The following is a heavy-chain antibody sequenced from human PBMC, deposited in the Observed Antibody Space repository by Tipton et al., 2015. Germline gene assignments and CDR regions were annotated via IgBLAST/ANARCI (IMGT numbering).Heavy chain of an antibody. D-gene: IGHD2-15*01. Sequence: TLSLTCSVSGASVSSGFYYWTWIRQPPGKGLEWIGYIFVPGSTNFNPSLRGRVTISADTSKNQFSLKMRSVTAADTAVYYCVRVEVALDYWGQGTPITVSS. J-gene: IGHJ4*02. CDR2: IFVPGST. CDR3: VRVEVALDY. V-gene: IGHV4-61*01. CDR1: GASVSSGFYY.